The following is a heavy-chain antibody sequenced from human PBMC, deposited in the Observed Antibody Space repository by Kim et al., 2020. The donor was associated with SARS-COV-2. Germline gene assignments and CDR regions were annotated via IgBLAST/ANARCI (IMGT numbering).Heavy chain of an antibody. Sequence: GGSLRLSCAASGFTFSTYWMSWVRQAPGKGLEWVANIKQDGSEKFYGDSVKGRFSISRDNAKNSLYLQMNSLRAEDTAIYYCAALLSGYFYDWGQGTLVT. J-gene: IGHJ4*02. CDR1: GFTFSTYW. D-gene: IGHD3-22*01. CDR2: IKQDGSEK. V-gene: IGHV3-7*03. CDR3: AALLSGYFYD.